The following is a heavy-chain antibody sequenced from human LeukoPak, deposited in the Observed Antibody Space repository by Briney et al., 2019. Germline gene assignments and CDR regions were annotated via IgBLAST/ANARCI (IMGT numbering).Heavy chain of an antibody. CDR3: ARDFRITAAGAGYYYGVDV. J-gene: IGHJ6*02. CDR1: GYILTGYY. V-gene: IGHV1-2*02. D-gene: IGHD6-13*01. CDR2: INPNIGGT. Sequence: ASVKVSCKASGYILTGYYMHWVRQAPGQGLEWMGWINPNIGGTNYAQKFQGRVTMTRDTSISTAYMELRRLRSDDTAVYYCARDFRITAAGAGYYYGVDVWGQGTTVTVSS.